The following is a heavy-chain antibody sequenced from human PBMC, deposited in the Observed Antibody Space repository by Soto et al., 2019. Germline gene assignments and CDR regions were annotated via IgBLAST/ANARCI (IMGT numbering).Heavy chain of an antibody. J-gene: IGHJ5*02. Sequence: GRPLRLSYAASGFTFSSYGRHWVRKAPGKGLERVAVIWYDGSNKYYADSVKGRFTISRDNSKNTLYLQMNSLRAEDTAVYYCARGGVIAAAGNAAYNWFDPWGQGTLVTVSS. CDR3: ARGGVIAAAGNAAYNWFDP. CDR1: GFTFSSYG. V-gene: IGHV3-33*01. D-gene: IGHD6-13*01. CDR2: IWYDGSNK.